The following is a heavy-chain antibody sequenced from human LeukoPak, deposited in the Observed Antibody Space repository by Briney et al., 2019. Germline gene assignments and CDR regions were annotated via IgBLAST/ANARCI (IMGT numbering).Heavy chain of an antibody. CDR1: GFTFSSYA. CDR2: ISGSGGST. J-gene: IGHJ4*02. D-gene: IGHD3-16*02. V-gene: IGHV3-23*01. Sequence: PGGSLRLSCAASGFTFSSYAMSWVRQAPGKGLEWVSAISGSGGSTYYADSVKGRFTISRDNSKNTLCLQMNSLRAEDTAVYYCAKGFGGVIVIPYYFDYWGQGTLVTVSS. CDR3: AKGFGGVIVIPYYFDY.